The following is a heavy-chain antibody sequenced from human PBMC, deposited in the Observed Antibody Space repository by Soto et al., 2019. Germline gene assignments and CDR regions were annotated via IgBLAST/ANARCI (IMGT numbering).Heavy chain of an antibody. Sequence: GGSLRLSCAASGFTFSSYSMNWVRQAPGKGLEWVSSISSSSSYIYYADSVKGRFTISRDNAKNSLYLQMNSLRAEDTAVYYCARVRYGGGIAVADLYYFDYWGQGTLVTVSS. CDR2: ISSSSSYI. D-gene: IGHD6-19*01. CDR3: ARVRYGGGIAVADLYYFDY. J-gene: IGHJ4*02. CDR1: GFTFSSYS. V-gene: IGHV3-21*01.